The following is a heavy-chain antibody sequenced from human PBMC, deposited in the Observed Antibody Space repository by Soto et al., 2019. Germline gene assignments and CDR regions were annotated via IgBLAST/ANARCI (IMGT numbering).Heavy chain of an antibody. D-gene: IGHD2-2*01. V-gene: IGHV3-23*01. CDR1: GFTFSSYA. CDR3: AKDRGCSSASCHYFDY. Sequence: GSLRLSCAASGFTFSSYAMSWVRQAPGKGLEWVSAISRSGIDTYSADSVKGRFTISRDNSKNTLYLQMNSLRVEDTAVYYCAKDRGCSSASCHYFDYWGLGTLVTVSS. CDR2: ISRSGIDT. J-gene: IGHJ4*02.